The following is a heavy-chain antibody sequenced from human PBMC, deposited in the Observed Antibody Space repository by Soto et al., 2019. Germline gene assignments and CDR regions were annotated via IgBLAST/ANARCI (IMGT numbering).Heavy chain of an antibody. V-gene: IGHV3-30-3*01. D-gene: IGHD2-2*01. J-gene: IGHJ4*02. Sequence: QVQLVESGGGVVQRGGSLRLSCAVSGFTFSNYIMHWVRQAPGKGLEWVAGISYDGTTKYYADSLKGRFTXSRDXSKXXXXXXXXXXXXXXXAVYYCVTRPSYCDSSSCYDDWGQGTLVTISS. CDR1: GFTFSNYI. CDR2: ISYDGTTK. CDR3: VTRPSYCDSSSCYDD.